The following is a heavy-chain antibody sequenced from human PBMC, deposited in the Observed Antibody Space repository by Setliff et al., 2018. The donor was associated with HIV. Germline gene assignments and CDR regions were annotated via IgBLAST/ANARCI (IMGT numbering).Heavy chain of an antibody. CDR1: EYSFTDYF. D-gene: IGHD1-1*01. Sequence: ASVKVSCKASEYSFTDYFVHWVRQAPGQGLEWMGIINPRGDITAYAQIFQGRVTLTRDTSTNTVYIELSSLRSEDTAVYYCAREAHSAWNRGAVATLYFGYWGQGTLVTVSS. CDR2: INPRGDIT. CDR3: AREAHSAWNRGAVATLYFGY. V-gene: IGHV1-46*01. J-gene: IGHJ4*02.